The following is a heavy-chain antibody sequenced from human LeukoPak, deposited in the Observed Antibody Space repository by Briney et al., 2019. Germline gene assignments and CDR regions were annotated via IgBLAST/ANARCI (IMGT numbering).Heavy chain of an antibody. CDR3: ARGSDYRYSFDY. V-gene: IGHV4-59*01. D-gene: IGHD4-17*01. CDR2: IYYSGST. Sequence: PSETLSLTCTVSGGSISSFYWSWIRQPPGKGLEWIGYIYYSGSTNYNPSLKSRVTISVDTSKNQSALKLSFVTAAETAVYYCARGSDYRYSFDYWGQGTLVTVSS. CDR1: GGSISSFY. J-gene: IGHJ4*02.